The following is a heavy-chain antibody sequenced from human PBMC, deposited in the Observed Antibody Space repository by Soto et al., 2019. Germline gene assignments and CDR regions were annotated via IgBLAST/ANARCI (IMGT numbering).Heavy chain of an antibody. CDR1: GYTFTSYY. D-gene: IGHD5-18*01. CDR3: AREVERGYSYGYLEY. J-gene: IGHJ4*02. CDR2: INPSGGST. Sequence: QVQLVQSGAEVKKPGASVKVSCKASGYTFTSYYMHWVRQAPGQGLEWMGIINPSGGSTSYAQKFQGRGNMTRDTSTSTVYMELSSLRSEDTAVYYCAREVERGYSYGYLEYWGQGTLVTVSS. V-gene: IGHV1-46*01.